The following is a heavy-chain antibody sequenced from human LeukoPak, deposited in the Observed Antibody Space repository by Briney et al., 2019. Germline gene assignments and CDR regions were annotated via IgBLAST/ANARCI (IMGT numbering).Heavy chain of an antibody. CDR1: GGSFSGYY. CDR3: ARRGYYDNSGYVFDY. J-gene: IGHJ4*02. D-gene: IGHD3-22*01. CDR2: INHSGST. Sequence: SETLSLTCAVYGGSFSGYYWSWIRQPPGKGLEWIGEINHSGSTNYNPSLKSRVTISVDTSKNQFSLKLSSVTAADTAVYYCARRGYYDNSGYVFDYWGQGTLVTVSS. V-gene: IGHV4-34*01.